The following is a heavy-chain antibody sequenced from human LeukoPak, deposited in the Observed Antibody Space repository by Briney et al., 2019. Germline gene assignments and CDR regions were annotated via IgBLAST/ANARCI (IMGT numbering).Heavy chain of an antibody. J-gene: IGHJ6*02. D-gene: IGHD1-14*01. CDR2: IYHSGST. CDR3: ARSQPYYYYGMDV. V-gene: IGHV4-30-2*01. Sequence: SQTLSLTCAVSGGSIGSGGYSWSWIRQPPGKGLEWIGYIYHSGSTYYNPSLKSRVTISVDRSKNQFSLKLSSVTAADTAVYYCARSQPYYYYGMDVWGQGTTVTVSS. CDR1: GGSIGSGGYS.